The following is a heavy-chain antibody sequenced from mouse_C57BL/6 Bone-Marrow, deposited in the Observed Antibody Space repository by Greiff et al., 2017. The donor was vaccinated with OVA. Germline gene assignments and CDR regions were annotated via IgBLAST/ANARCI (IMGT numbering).Heavy chain of an antibody. J-gene: IGHJ2*01. Sequence: EVHLVESGGGLVKPGGSLKLSCAASGFTFSSYTMSWVRQTPEKRLEWVATISGGGGNTYYPDSVKGRFTISRDNAKNTLYLQMSSLRSEDTALYYCARRPPLYYGSSQYYFDYWGQGTTLTVSS. CDR1: GFTFSSYT. V-gene: IGHV5-9*01. CDR2: ISGGGGNT. D-gene: IGHD1-1*01. CDR3: ARRPPLYYGSSQYYFDY.